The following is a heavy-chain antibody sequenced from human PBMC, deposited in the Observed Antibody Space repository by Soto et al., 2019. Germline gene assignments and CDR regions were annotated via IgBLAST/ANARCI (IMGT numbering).Heavy chain of an antibody. V-gene: IGHV4-39*01. J-gene: IGHJ4*02. D-gene: IGHD3-10*01. CDR1: GGSISSSSYY. Sequence: QLQLQESGPGLVKPSETLSLTCTVSGGSISSSSYYWGWIRQPPGKGLEWIGSIYYSGSTYYNPSLKSRVTISVDTSKNQFSLKLSSVTAADPAVYYCARQRWFGDFDYWGQGTLVTVSS. CDR2: IYYSGST. CDR3: ARQRWFGDFDY.